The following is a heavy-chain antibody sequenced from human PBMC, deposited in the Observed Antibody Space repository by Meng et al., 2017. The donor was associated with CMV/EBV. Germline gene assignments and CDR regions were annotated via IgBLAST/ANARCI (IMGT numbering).Heavy chain of an antibody. Sequence: LSLTCAASGFTFSSYEMNWVRQAPGKGLEWVSYISSSGSTIYYADSVKGRFTISRDNAKNSLYLQMNSLRAEDTAVYYCAREGFYYDSSGYYSGFDYWGQGTLVTVSS. J-gene: IGHJ4*02. V-gene: IGHV3-48*03. D-gene: IGHD3-22*01. CDR2: ISSSGSTI. CDR3: AREGFYYDSSGYYSGFDY. CDR1: GFTFSSYE.